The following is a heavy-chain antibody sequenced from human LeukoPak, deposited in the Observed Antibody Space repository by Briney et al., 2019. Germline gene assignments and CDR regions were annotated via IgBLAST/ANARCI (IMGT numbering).Heavy chain of an antibody. CDR3: AKGGIAAAHPDAFDI. CDR2: IYSGDNT. Sequence: GGSLRLSCAASGFTVSSNYMSWVRQAPGKGLEWVSVIYSGDNTYYADSVKGRFTISRDNSKNTLYLQMNSLRAEDTAVYYCAKGGIAAAHPDAFDIWGQGTMVTVSS. V-gene: IGHV3-53*01. J-gene: IGHJ3*02. CDR1: GFTVSSNY. D-gene: IGHD6-13*01.